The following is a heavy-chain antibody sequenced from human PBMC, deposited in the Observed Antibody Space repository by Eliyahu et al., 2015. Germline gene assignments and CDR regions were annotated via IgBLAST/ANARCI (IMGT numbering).Heavy chain of an antibody. Sequence: EVQLVESGGGLVKPGGSLRXSCAASXFTFXSYSRNWVRQAPGKGLEWVSSISSSSSYIYYADSVKGRFTISRDNAKNSLYLQMNSLRAEDTAVYYCAREDDFWSGYYRGGYFDYWGQGTLVTVSS. V-gene: IGHV3-21*01. CDR1: XFTFXSYS. D-gene: IGHD3-3*01. J-gene: IGHJ4*02. CDR3: AREDDFWSGYYRGGYFDY. CDR2: ISSSSSYI.